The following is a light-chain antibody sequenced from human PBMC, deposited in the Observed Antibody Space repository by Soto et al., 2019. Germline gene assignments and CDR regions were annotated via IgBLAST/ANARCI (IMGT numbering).Light chain of an antibody. J-gene: IGKJ1*01. V-gene: IGKV3-15*01. CDR1: QSASNN. CDR2: DAS. Sequence: ILMTQSPATLSVSPGERATLSCRASQSASNNLAWYQQKPGQAPRLLIYDASTRATGIPARFSGSGSGTEFTLTISGLPSEDFAVYYCQQYNYWPPWTFGQGTKVEIK. CDR3: QQYNYWPPWT.